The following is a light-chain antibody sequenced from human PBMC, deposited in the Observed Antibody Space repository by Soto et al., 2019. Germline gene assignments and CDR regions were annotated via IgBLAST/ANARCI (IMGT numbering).Light chain of an antibody. Sequence: QSVLTQPASVSGSPGQSITISCTGTSSDVGSYNLVSWYQQHPGKAPKLIIYEGSKRPSGVSNRFSGSKSGNTASLTISGLQAEDEADYFCCSYAGSFWVFGGGTKVTVL. CDR1: SSDVGSYNL. CDR3: CSYAGSFWV. J-gene: IGLJ3*02. V-gene: IGLV2-23*01. CDR2: EGS.